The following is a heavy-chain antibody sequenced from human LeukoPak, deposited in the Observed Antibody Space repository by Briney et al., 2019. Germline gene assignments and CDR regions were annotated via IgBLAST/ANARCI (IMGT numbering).Heavy chain of an antibody. D-gene: IGHD2/OR15-2a*01. Sequence: SETLSLTCTVSGGSISSYYWTWIRQPPGKGLEFIGYIYYTGTTNYNPSLKSRVTMSVDTSKNQFSLKLRSVTAADTAVYYCAKDTGDFYLRYFDSWGQGTLVTVSS. CDR2: IYYTGTT. J-gene: IGHJ4*02. V-gene: IGHV4-59*01. CDR1: GGSISSYY. CDR3: AKDTGDFYLRYFDS.